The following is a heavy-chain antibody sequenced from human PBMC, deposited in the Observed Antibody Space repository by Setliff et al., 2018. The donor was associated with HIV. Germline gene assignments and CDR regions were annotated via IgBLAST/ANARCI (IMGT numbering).Heavy chain of an antibody. V-gene: IGHV1-3*01. CDR2: INAGNGNT. CDR1: GYTFTSYA. CDR3: ARDADYDFWSGYWRYFDY. Sequence: ASVKVSCKASGYTFTSYAIHWVRQAPGQRLEWMGWINAGNGNTKYSQKFQGRVTITTDTAASTAYMELSSLRSEDTAVYYCARDADYDFWSGYWRYFDYWGQGTRVTV. J-gene: IGHJ4*02. D-gene: IGHD3-3*01.